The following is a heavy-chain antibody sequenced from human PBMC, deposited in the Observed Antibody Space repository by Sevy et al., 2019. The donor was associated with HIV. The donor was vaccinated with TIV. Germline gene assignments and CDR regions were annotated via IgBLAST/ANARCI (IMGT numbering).Heavy chain of an antibody. D-gene: IGHD3-22*01. J-gene: IGHJ4*02. V-gene: IGHV3-23*01. Sequence: GGSLRLSCAASGFTFSSYAMTWVRQAPGRGLEWVSGISGSGYSTYYADSLKGRFTISRDNSKNTLYLQMNSLRAEDTAVYYCAKEGGGYNYDSSGLFDYWGQGTLVTVSS. CDR2: ISGSGYST. CDR1: GFTFSSYA. CDR3: AKEGGGYNYDSSGLFDY.